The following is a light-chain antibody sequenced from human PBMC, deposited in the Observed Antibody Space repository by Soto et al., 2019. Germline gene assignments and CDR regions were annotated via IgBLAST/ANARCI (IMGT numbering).Light chain of an antibody. CDR3: CSYTSSSIRV. V-gene: IGLV2-14*01. J-gene: IGLJ3*02. CDR1: SGDIGGYNY. Sequence: QSALTQPASVSGSPGQSITISCTGTSGDIGGYNYVSWYQQHPGKAPKLLISEVTNRPSGVSNRLSGSKSGNTASLTISGLQADDEADYYCCSYTSSSIRVFGGGTKLTVL. CDR2: EVT.